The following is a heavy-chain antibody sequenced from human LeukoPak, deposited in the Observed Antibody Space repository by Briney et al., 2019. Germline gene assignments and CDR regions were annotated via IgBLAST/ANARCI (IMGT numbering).Heavy chain of an antibody. J-gene: IGHJ1*01. D-gene: IGHD6-13*01. CDR3: ARDHDSSSWYPYFQH. CDR1: GGSISSYY. CDR2: IYYSGST. Sequence: SETLSLTCTVSGGSISSYYWSWIRQPPGKGLEWIGYIYYSGSTNYNPSLKSRVTISVDTSKNQFSLKLSSVTAADTAVYYCARDHDSSSWYPYFQHWGQGTLVTVSS. V-gene: IGHV4-59*01.